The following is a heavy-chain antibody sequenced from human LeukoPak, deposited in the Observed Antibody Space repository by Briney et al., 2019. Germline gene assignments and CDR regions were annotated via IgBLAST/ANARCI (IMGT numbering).Heavy chain of an antibody. D-gene: IGHD1-20*01. CDR1: GGSLSGYY. CDR2: ISHRGST. V-gene: IGHV4-34*01. CDR3: ARSSNSSTYNWGY. Sequence: SETLSLTGAVYGGSLSGYYWTWIRQPPGKGLEWIGEISHRGSTNYNPSLKGRVAMSVDTSKNRFSLNLRSVTAADTAVYYCARSSNSSTYNWGYWGQGVLVIVSS. J-gene: IGHJ4*02.